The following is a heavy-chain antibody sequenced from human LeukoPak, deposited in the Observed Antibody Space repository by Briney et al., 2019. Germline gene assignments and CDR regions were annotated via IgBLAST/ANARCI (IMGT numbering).Heavy chain of an antibody. CDR3: ARGEMRRLTESIAAAGMSVYFDY. CDR2: INHSVST. V-gene: IGHV4-34*01. D-gene: IGHD6-13*01. Sequence: PSETLSLTCAVYGGSFSGYYCGWIRQRPEKGLEWIGEINHSVSTNYSPSLKSRVTISVDTSKNQFSLKLSSVTAAETAVYYCARGEMRRLTESIAAAGMSVYFDYWGQGTLVTVSS. J-gene: IGHJ4*02. CDR1: GGSFSGYY.